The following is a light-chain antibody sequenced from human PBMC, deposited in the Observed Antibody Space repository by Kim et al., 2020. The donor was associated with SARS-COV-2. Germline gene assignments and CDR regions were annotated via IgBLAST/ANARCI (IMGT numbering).Light chain of an antibody. V-gene: IGKV3D-7*01. Sequence: PGERVTPSCRASQSVSSSYLTWYQQKPGQAPRLLIYGASTRATGIPARFSGSGSGTDFTLTISSLQPEDFAVYYCQQDYNLPRTFGQGTKVDIK. CDR2: GAS. CDR1: QSVSSSY. J-gene: IGKJ1*01. CDR3: QQDYNLPRT.